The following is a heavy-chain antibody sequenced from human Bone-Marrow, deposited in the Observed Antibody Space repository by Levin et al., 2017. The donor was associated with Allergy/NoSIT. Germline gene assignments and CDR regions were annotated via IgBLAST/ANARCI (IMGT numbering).Heavy chain of an antibody. CDR3: ARDLSGTYFTFES. J-gene: IGHJ4*02. Sequence: SSETLFLTCTVSGVSSSRNYWSWIRQPPGKGLEWIGYIYDSGNTNYNPSLKNRVTISIDTSKNQVSLRLDSVTAADTAVYYCARDLSGTYFTFESWGQGILVTVSS. CDR2: IYDSGNT. V-gene: IGHV4-59*01. CDR1: GVSSSRNY. D-gene: IGHD3-10*01.